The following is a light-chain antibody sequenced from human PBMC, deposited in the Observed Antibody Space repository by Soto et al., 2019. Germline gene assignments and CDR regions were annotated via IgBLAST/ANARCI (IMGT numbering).Light chain of an antibody. J-gene: IGLJ1*01. CDR1: NIGSKS. V-gene: IGLV3-21*04. CDR3: QVWDSSSDHAYV. Sequence: SYKLTQPPSVSVAPGKTARITCGGNNIGSKSVHWYQQKPGQAPVLVIYYDSDRPSGIPERFSGSNSGNTATLTISRVEAGDEADYYCQVWDSSSDHAYVFGTGTKLTVL. CDR2: YDS.